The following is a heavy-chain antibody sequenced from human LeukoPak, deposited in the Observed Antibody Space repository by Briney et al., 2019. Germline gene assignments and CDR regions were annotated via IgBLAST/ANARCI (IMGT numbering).Heavy chain of an antibody. V-gene: IGHV4-38-2*02. CDR1: GYSISSGYY. D-gene: IGHD3-10*01. CDR2: IYYSGST. CDR3: AKYYYGSGSPSGAFDI. J-gene: IGHJ3*02. Sequence: SETLPLTCTVSGYSISSGYYWGWIRQPPGKGLEWIGYIYYSGSTNYNPSLKSRVTISVDTSKNQFSLKLSSVTAADTAVYYCAKYYYGSGSPSGAFDIWGQGTMVTVSS.